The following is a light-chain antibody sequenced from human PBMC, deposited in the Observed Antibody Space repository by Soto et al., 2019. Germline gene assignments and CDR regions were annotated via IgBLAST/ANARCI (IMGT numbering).Light chain of an antibody. J-gene: IGKJ4*01. CDR2: DTF. CDR1: QYISGW. V-gene: IGKV1-5*01. CDR3: QQYNSYSPLT. Sequence: SSLSASIGDRVTITCRASQYISGWLAWYQQKPGRPPKLLMFDTFSLESGVPSRFSGSRSGTEFTLTISSLQPDDYATYYCQQYNSYSPLTFGGGTKVDIK.